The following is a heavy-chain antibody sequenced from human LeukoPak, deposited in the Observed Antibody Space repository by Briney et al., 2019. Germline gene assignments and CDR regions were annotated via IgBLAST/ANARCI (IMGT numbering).Heavy chain of an antibody. CDR3: ARPLNTVHDTSDV. J-gene: IGHJ3*01. CDR1: GDSVSSGGYY. CDR2: IYYTGST. V-gene: IGHV4-31*03. Sequence: SQTLSLTCTVSGDSVSSGGYYWVWTRQRPGKGLEWIGYIYYTGSTSYNPSLKSRLTIAVDTSKNQFSLKLSSVTAADTAVYYCARPLNTVHDTSDVWGQGTMVTVSS. D-gene: IGHD3-22*01.